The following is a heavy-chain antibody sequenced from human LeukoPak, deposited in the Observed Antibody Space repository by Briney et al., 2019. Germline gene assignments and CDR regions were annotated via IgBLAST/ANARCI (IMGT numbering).Heavy chain of an antibody. V-gene: IGHV1-69*04. CDR3: ARPYDSSGQDAFDI. Sequence: SVKVSCKASGGTFSSYAISWVRQAPGQGLEWMGRIIPILGIANYAQKFQGRVTITTDKSTSTAYMELSSLRSEDTAVYYCARPYDSSGQDAFDIWGQGTMVTVSS. CDR1: GGTFSSYA. D-gene: IGHD3-22*01. CDR2: IIPILGIA. J-gene: IGHJ3*02.